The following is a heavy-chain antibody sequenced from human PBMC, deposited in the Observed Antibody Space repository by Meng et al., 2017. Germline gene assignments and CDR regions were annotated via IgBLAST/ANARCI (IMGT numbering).Heavy chain of an antibody. J-gene: IGHJ4*02. V-gene: IGHV4-4*02. CDR2: IYHSGST. D-gene: IGHD2-15*01. Sequence: QVELVESGQGLLSPWGTLSLTWAVSGGSSSSDKWWNWVRQPPGKGLEWIGEIYHSGSTNYNPSLKSRVTMSVDKSKNQFSLRLSSVTAADTAVYYCARNYCSGGSCQTAFDNWGQGTLVTVSS. CDR1: GGSSSSDKW. CDR3: ARNYCSGGSCQTAFDN.